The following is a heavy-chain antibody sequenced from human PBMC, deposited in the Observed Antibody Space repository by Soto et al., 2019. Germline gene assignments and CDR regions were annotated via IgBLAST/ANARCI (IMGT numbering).Heavy chain of an antibody. V-gene: IGHV1-18*01. CDR1: GYNFTRYG. Sequence: QVQLVQSAAEVKPPGASVKVSCKASGYNFTRYGFSWVRQAPGQGLEWMGWISAYSGDTNYAQKFQGRVSMTTDTSTSPAYMELRSLRSDDTAEYYCERERGGSVTQWLMFDFWGQGTLVTVSS. CDR3: ERERGGSVTQWLMFDF. D-gene: IGHD6-19*01. J-gene: IGHJ4*02. CDR2: ISAYSGDT.